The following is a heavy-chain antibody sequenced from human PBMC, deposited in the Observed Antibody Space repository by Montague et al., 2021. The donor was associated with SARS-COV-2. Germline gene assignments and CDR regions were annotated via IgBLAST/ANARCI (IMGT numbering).Heavy chain of an antibody. D-gene: IGHD3-16*01. V-gene: IGHV3-33*01. CDR1: GFIFSSYG. J-gene: IGHJ4*02. Sequence: SLRLSCAASGFIFSSYGMHWVRQAPGKGLEWVARICYDGSSEGYVDSVKGRFTISRDNFKNTLYLQMNSLRAEDTAIYYCARGSGGGYYFDYWGQGTLVTVSS. CDR3: ARGSGGGYYFDY. CDR2: ICYDGSSE.